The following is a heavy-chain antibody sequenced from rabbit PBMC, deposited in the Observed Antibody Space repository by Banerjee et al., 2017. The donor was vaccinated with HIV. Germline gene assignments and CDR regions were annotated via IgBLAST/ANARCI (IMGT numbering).Heavy chain of an antibody. CDR3: ARDLAGVIGWNFGL. Sequence: QEQLVESGGGLVKPGGTLTLSCKASGIDFSSYGISWVRQAPGKGLEWIACIYAGSSGSTYYASWVNGRFTITRSTSLNTVTLKMTSLTAADTATYFCARDLAGVIGWNFGLWGQGTLVTVS. D-gene: IGHD4-1*01. CDR2: IYAGSSGST. CDR1: GIDFSSYG. V-gene: IGHV1S43*01. J-gene: IGHJ4*01.